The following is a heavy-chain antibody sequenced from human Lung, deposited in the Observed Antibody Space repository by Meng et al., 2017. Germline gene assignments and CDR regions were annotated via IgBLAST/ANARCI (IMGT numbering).Heavy chain of an antibody. V-gene: IGHV3-33*01. CDR2: IWNDGSNQ. CDR3: ARDERATQFEY. J-gene: IGHJ4*02. Sequence: QVRVGGFGGGVVQPGKSLRVSCEASGFPFRSYGMNWVRQAPGKGLEWVAVIWNDGSNQYYADSVKGRFSISRDNSKNTLFLQMNSLRAEDTAMYFCARDERATQFEYWGQGTLVTVSS. CDR1: GFPFRSYG.